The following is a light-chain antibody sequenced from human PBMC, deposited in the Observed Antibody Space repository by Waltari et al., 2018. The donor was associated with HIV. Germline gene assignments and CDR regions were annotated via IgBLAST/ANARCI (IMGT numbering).Light chain of an antibody. Sequence: QSVLTQTPSTSGTPGQRVTMSCSGSDSDIGAYSVNWYQKFPGTATKLLIYSNNQRPSGVPDRFAGSRSGTSASLAISGLQSGDEADYFCAAWDESRATYVFGTGTRVTVL. CDR1: DSDIGAYS. CDR2: SNN. V-gene: IGLV1-44*01. CDR3: AAWDESRATYV. J-gene: IGLJ1*01.